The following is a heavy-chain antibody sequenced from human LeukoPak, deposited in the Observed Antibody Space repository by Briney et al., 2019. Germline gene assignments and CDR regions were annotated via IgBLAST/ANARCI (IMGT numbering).Heavy chain of an antibody. CDR3: ARWRRTTWEKFDY. D-gene: IGHD1-14*01. Sequence: ASVKVSCKASGYTFTNYYMQWVRQAPGHGLEWMGLINPNDGSTSYAQNFQGRVTMTRDTSTSTAYMELSSLRSDDTAVYYCARWRRTTWEKFDYWGQGTLVTVSS. V-gene: IGHV1-46*01. J-gene: IGHJ4*02. CDR1: GYTFTNYY. CDR2: INPNDGST.